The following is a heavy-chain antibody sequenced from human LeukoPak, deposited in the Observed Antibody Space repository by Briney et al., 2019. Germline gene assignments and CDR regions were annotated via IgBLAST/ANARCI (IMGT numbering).Heavy chain of an antibody. CDR3: ARRDTRDGYNFRY. V-gene: IGHV5-51*01. J-gene: IGHJ4*02. Sequence: RGESLKISCKGPGYSFTSYWIGWVRQMPGKGLEWMGIIYPGDSDTRYSPSFQGQVTISADKSISTAYLQWSSLKASDTAMYYCARRDTRDGYNFRYWGQGTLVTVSS. D-gene: IGHD5-24*01. CDR2: IYPGDSDT. CDR1: GYSFTSYW.